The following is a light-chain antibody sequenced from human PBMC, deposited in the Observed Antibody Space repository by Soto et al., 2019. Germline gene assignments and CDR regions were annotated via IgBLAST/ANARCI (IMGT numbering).Light chain of an antibody. Sequence: DIVMTQSPDSLAVSRGESATITCTSSQSVLFSVNNKTYLAWFQQKPGQPPKLLIYWASFRESGVPDRFSGSGSGTDFTLTISSLQAEDVAVYYCLHYARSPRTFGQGTKVRIK. CDR3: LHYARSPRT. J-gene: IGKJ1*01. CDR1: QSVLFSVNNKTY. CDR2: WAS. V-gene: IGKV4-1*01.